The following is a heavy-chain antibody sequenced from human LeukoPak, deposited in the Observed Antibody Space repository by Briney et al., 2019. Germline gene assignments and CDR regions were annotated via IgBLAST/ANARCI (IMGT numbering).Heavy chain of an antibody. CDR3: ARSYGSGRVYFDY. D-gene: IGHD3-10*01. CDR1: GGTFSSYA. V-gene: IGHV1-69*13. Sequence: ASVKVSCKASGGTFSSYAISWVRQAPGQGLEWMGGIIPIFGTANYAQKFQGRVTITADESTSTAYMELSSLRSEDTAVYYCARSYGSGRVYFDYWGQGTLVTVSS. J-gene: IGHJ4*02. CDR2: IIPIFGTA.